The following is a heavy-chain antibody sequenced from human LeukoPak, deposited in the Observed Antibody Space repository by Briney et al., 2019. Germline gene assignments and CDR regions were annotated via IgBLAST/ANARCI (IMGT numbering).Heavy chain of an antibody. V-gene: IGHV3-23*01. CDR1: GFTFSSLA. CDR3: AKDRAYYDILTYYYYMDV. CDR2: ISGSGGGI. D-gene: IGHD3-9*01. Sequence: PGGPLRLSCAASGFTFSSLAMIWLPQAPGKGVEGVSAISGSGGGIYYADSVKGRFTIPRDNHKNTLYLQMNSLRAEDTAVYYCAKDRAYYDILTYYYYMDVWGKGTTVTVSS. J-gene: IGHJ6*03.